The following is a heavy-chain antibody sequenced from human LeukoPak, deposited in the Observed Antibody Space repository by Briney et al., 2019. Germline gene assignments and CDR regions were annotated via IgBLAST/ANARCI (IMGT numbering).Heavy chain of an antibody. Sequence: SETLSLTCTVSGGSISSYYWSWIRQPPGKGLEWIGYIYYSGSTNYNPSLKSRVTISVDTSKNQFSLKLTSVTAADTAVYYCARGGEGYPLPHYFDYWGLGTLVTVSS. J-gene: IGHJ4*02. CDR1: GGSISSYY. CDR2: IYYSGST. V-gene: IGHV4-59*01. CDR3: ARGGEGYPLPHYFDY. D-gene: IGHD5-18*01.